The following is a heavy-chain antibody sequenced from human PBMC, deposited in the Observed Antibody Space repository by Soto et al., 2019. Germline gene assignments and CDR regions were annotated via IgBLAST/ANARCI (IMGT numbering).Heavy chain of an antibody. Sequence: GASVKVSCKASGYTFTSSAIHWVLQAPGQRLEWMGWINAGNGNTKYSQKFQGRVTITRDTSASTAYMELSSLRSEDTAVYYCAREVYYDFWSGYPPDYYYMDVWGKGTTVTVPS. V-gene: IGHV1-3*01. CDR3: AREVYYDFWSGYPPDYYYMDV. D-gene: IGHD3-3*01. CDR1: GYTFTSSA. CDR2: INAGNGNT. J-gene: IGHJ6*03.